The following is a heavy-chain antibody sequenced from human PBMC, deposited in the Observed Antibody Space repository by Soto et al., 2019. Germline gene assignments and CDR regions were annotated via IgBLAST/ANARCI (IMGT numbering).Heavy chain of an antibody. CDR3: GRIVGNSWIDY. J-gene: IGHJ4*02. V-gene: IGHV6-1*01. Sequence: SQTLSLTCAISGDSVSSNSAAWNWIRQSPSRGLELLGRTYYRSRWFNDYAVSLNGRGTINPDTSQNQFSLHLTSVTPEDTAVYDGGRIVGNSWIDYGGQETLVTLAS. CDR1: GDSVSSNSAA. D-gene: IGHD6-13*01. CDR2: TYYRSRWFN.